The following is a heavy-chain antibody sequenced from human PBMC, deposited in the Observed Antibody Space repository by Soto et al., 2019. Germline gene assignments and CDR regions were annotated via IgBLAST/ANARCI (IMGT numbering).Heavy chain of an antibody. CDR2: SNPNSGGT. V-gene: IGHV1-2*02. J-gene: IGHJ4*02. D-gene: IGHD1-20*01. CDR3: ARDITGTTRGVDY. CDR1: GYTFTGYY. Sequence: QVQLVQSGAEVKKPGASVKVSCKASGYTFTGYYMHWVRQAPGQGLEWMGWSNPNSGGTNYAEKFQGRVTMTRETSISTAYMELSRLRSDDTAVYYCARDITGTTRGVDYWGQGTLVTVSS.